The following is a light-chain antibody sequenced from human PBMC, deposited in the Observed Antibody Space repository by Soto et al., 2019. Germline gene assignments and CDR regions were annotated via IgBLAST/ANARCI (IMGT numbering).Light chain of an antibody. CDR2: LEGSGSY. V-gene: IGLV4-60*03. J-gene: IGLJ3*02. CDR3: ETWDSNTWV. CDR1: SGHSSYS. Sequence: QPVLTQSSSGSASLGSSVKLTCSLSSGHSSYSIAWHQQQPGKAPRYLMKLEGSGSYNKGSGVPDRFSGSSSGADRSLTISNLQSEDEADYYCETWDSNTWVYGGGTKVTVL.